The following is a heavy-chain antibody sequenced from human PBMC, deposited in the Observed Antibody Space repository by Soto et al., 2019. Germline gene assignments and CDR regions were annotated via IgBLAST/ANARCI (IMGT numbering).Heavy chain of an antibody. CDR3: ARSRSACPHGVCSSPNXFDP. J-gene: IGHJ5*02. Sequence: GASVKVSCKASGGTFSSYAISWVRQAPGQGLEWMGGIIPIFGTANYAQKFQGRVTITADESTSTAYMELSSLRSEDTAVYYCARSRSACPHGVCSSPNXFDPWGQGTLVTVSP. D-gene: IGHD2-8*01. V-gene: IGHV1-69*13. CDR2: IIPIFGTA. CDR1: GGTFSSYA.